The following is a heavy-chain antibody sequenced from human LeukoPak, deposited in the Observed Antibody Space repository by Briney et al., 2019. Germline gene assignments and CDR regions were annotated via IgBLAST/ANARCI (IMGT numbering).Heavy chain of an antibody. J-gene: IGHJ5*02. CDR2: MNPNSGNT. D-gene: IGHD4-17*01. CDR1: GYTFTSYD. Sequence: ASVKVSCKASGYTFTSYDINWVRQATGQGLEWMGWMNPNSGNTGYAQKFQGRVTITRNTSISTAYMGLSSLRSEDTAVYYCARGATVTTNLFDPWGQGTLVTVSS. CDR3: ARGATVTTNLFDP. V-gene: IGHV1-8*03.